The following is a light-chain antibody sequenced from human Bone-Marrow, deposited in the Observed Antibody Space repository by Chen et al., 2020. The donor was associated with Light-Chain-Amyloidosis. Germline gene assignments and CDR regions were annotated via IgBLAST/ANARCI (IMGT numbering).Light chain of an antibody. CDR1: NIGSTS. J-gene: IGLJ3*02. CDR3: QVWDSSSDRPV. V-gene: IGLV3-21*02. Sequence: SYVLTQPSSVSVAPGQTATIACGGNNIGSTSVHWYQQTPGQAPLLVVYDDSDRPSGIPERLSGSNSGNIATLTISRVEAGDEADYYCQVWDSSSDRPVFGGGTKLTVL. CDR2: DDS.